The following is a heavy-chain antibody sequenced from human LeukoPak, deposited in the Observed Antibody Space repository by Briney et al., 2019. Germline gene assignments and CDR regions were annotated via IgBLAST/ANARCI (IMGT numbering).Heavy chain of an antibody. Sequence: GGSLRLSCVASTFPFNNYEMNWVRQAPGKGLEWISYISTAGSTIYYADSVKGRFTISRDNAKISLYLQINSLRVEDTAVYYCARVSPYGCNAFDVWGQGTLVTVSS. CDR3: ARVSPYGCNAFDV. D-gene: IGHD3-10*01. CDR2: ISTAGSTI. J-gene: IGHJ3*01. V-gene: IGHV3-48*03. CDR1: TFPFNNYE.